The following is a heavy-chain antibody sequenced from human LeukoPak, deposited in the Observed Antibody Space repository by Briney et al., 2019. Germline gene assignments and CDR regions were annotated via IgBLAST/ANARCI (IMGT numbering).Heavy chain of an antibody. Sequence: ASVTVSCKASGYTFTSYGISWVRQAPGQGLEWMGWISAYNGNTNYAQKLQGRVTMTTNTSTSTAYMELRSLRSDDTAVYYCARGDIVVVPAAPSFGRAFDIWGQGTMVTVSS. J-gene: IGHJ3*02. D-gene: IGHD2-2*01. CDR1: GYTFTSYG. V-gene: IGHV1-18*01. CDR2: ISAYNGNT. CDR3: ARGDIVVVPAAPSFGRAFDI.